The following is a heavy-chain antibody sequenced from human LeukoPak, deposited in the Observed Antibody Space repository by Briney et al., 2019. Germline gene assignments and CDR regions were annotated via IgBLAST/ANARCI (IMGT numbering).Heavy chain of an antibody. J-gene: IGHJ4*02. V-gene: IGHV1-46*01. CDR3: ARNRNYDFWSGYYTGYFDY. CDR1: GYTFTSYY. D-gene: IGHD3-3*01. Sequence: GASVKVSCKASGYTFTSYYMHWVRQAPGQGLEWMGIINPSGGSTSYAQKFQGRVTMTRDVSTSTVYMELSSLRSEDTAVYYCARNRNYDFWSGYYTGYFDYWGQGTLVTVSS. CDR2: INPSGGST.